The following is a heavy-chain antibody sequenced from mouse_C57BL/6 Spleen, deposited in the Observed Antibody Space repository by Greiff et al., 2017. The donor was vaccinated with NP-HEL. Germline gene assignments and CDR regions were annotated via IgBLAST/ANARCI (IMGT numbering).Heavy chain of an antibody. J-gene: IGHJ2*01. CDR2: INPNNGGP. V-gene: IGHV1-26*01. CDR3: ARHNDGYYDY. Sequence: EVQLQQSGPELVKPGASVKISCKASGYTFTDYYMNWVKQSHGTSLEWIGDINPNNGGPSYNQKFKGKATLTVDKSSSTAYIELRRLTSEDSAGYYRARHNDGYYDYWGQGPTLTVSS. CDR1: GYTFTDYY. D-gene: IGHD2-3*01.